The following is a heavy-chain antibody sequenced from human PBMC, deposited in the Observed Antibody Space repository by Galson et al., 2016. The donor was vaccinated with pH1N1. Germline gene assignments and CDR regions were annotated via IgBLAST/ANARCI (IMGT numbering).Heavy chain of an antibody. CDR3: ARKKITATQSLLNYYYYSMDV. CDR2: IWYDGSKT. D-gene: IGHD1-20*01. Sequence: SLRLSCAASGFTFRNYGLHWVRQAPGKGLEWVAVIWYDGSKTYYADSVKGRFTISRDNSKNTLDLQMNSLRVEDTAVYYCARKKITATQSLLNYYYYSMDVWGQGTAVTVSS. J-gene: IGHJ6*02. V-gene: IGHV3-33*01. CDR1: GFTFRNYG.